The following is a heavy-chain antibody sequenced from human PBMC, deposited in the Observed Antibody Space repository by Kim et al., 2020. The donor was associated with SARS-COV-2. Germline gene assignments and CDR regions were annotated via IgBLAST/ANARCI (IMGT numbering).Heavy chain of an antibody. J-gene: IGHJ6*02. CDR3: AAAPRVQGSISGWGYYYYGMDV. Sequence: SVKVSCKASGFTFTSSAVQWVRQARGQRLEWIGWIVVGSGNTNYAQKFQERVTITRDLSTSTAYMELSSLRSEDTAVYYCAAAPRVQGSISGWGYYYYGMDVWGQGTTVTVSS. D-gene: IGHD6-19*01. CDR1: GFTFTSSA. CDR2: IVVGSGNT. V-gene: IGHV1-58*01.